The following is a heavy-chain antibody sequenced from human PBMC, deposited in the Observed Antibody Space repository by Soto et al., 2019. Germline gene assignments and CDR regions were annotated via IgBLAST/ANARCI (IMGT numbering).Heavy chain of an antibody. CDR3: ARGGTPIDY. Sequence: PSETLSLTCAVYGGSFTGYYWNWIRQSPGKGLEWIGEIDDSGSTNYNPSLKSRVTISLDTSKNQFSLKLSSVTAADTAVYYCARGGTPIDYWGQGTLVTVSS. J-gene: IGHJ4*02. CDR1: GGSFTGYY. CDR2: IDDSGST. D-gene: IGHD2-15*01. V-gene: IGHV4-34*01.